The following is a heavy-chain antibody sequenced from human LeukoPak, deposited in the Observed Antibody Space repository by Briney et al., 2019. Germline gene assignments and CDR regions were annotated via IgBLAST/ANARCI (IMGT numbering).Heavy chain of an antibody. D-gene: IGHD4-23*01. CDR1: SGSFSSGGYS. J-gene: IGHJ6*03. Sequence: SETLSLTWAVSSGSFSSGGYSWSWIRQPPGKGLEWIGYIYYSGGTYYNPPLKGRVTISVDTSKSQFSLKLSSVTAADTAVYYCARADYGGNNYYYYYMDVWGKGTTVTVSS. CDR3: ARADYGGNNYYYYYMDV. V-gene: IGHV4-30-4*07. CDR2: IYYSGGT.